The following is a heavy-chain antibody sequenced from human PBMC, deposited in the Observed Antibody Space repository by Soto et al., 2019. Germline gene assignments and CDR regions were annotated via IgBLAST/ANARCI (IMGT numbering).Heavy chain of an antibody. CDR3: ARLWGYGDYGEMGY. V-gene: IGHV1-18*01. D-gene: IGHD4-17*01. Sequence: QVQLVQSGAEVKKPGASVKVSCKASGYTFSSFGISWVRQAPGQGLERMGWISTYNGNTNYAQKLDGRVTMTTDTSTSTAYMELRSLRSDDTAVYYCARLWGYGDYGEMGYWGQGTLVTVSS. CDR1: GYTFSSFG. J-gene: IGHJ4*02. CDR2: ISTYNGNT.